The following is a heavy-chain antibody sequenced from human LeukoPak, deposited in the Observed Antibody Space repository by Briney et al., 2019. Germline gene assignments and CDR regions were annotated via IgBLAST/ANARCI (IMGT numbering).Heavy chain of an antibody. D-gene: IGHD3-10*01. CDR1: GFTFSSYA. CDR3: ARDQRRILWFGELSAFDY. Sequence: PGGSLRLSCAASGFTFSSYAMHWVRQAPGKGLEWVAVISYDGSNKYYADSVKGRFTISRDNSNNTLYLQMNSLRAEDTAVYYCARDQRRILWFGELSAFDYWGQGTLVTVSS. J-gene: IGHJ4*02. CDR2: ISYDGSNK. V-gene: IGHV3-30*04.